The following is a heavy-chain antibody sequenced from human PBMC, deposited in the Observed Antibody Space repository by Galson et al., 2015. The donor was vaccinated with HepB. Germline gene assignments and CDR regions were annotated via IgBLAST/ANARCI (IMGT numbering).Heavy chain of an antibody. CDR2: IRSKTNNYAT. J-gene: IGHJ6*02. CDR3: TRPQGFCSGGSCYGGGMDV. D-gene: IGHD2-15*01. V-gene: IGHV3-73*01. CDR1: GFTFSGSA. Sequence: SLRLSCAASGFTFSGSAIHWVRQASGKGLEWVGRIRSKTNNYATAYPASVQGRFTISRDDSKNTAYLQMNSLKAEDTAVYYCTRPQGFCSGGSCYGGGMDVWGRGTTVTVSS.